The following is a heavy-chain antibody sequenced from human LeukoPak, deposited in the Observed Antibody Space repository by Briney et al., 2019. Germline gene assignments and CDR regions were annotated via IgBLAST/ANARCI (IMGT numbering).Heavy chain of an antibody. D-gene: IGHD4-11*01. CDR3: ARHSYRNYLGWFAP. CDR2: IYYSGNT. Sequence: KASETLSLTCTVSGGSINSDNYYWGWIRQPPGKGLEWIGSIYYSGNTYYNPSLKIRVTMSVDKSNNQFSLLLNSVTAADTAVYYCARHSYRNYLGWFAPWGQGTLVTVSS. V-gene: IGHV4-39*01. J-gene: IGHJ5*02. CDR1: GGSINSDNYY.